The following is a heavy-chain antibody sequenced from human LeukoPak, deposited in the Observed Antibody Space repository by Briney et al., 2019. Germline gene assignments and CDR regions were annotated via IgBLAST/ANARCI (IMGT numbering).Heavy chain of an antibody. CDR2: INGSCGST. D-gene: IGHD5-12*01. CDR1: GFTFSSYA. V-gene: IGHV3-23*01. CDR3: AKEGSGYDYFDY. Sequence: GGSLRLSCAASGFTFSSYAMSSVRQAPGTGLELVSAINGSCGSTYYADSVKGRFTISRDNSKNTLYLQMNSLRAEDTAVYYCAKEGSGYDYFDYWGQGTLVTVSS. J-gene: IGHJ4*02.